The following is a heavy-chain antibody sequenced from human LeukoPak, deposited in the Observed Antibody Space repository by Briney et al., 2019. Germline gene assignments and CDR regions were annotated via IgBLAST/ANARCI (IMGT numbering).Heavy chain of an antibody. CDR3: ARGYDSSGYYGDSNWFDP. CDR2: IYYSGST. CDR1: GGSICSFY. Sequence: PSETLSLTCTVSGGSICSFYWSWIRPPPGKGLEWIGYIYYSGSTNYNPSLKSRVTISVDTSKNQFSLKLSSVTAADTAVYYCARGYDSSGYYGDSNWFDPWGQGTLVTVSS. V-gene: IGHV4-59*01. J-gene: IGHJ5*02. D-gene: IGHD3-22*01.